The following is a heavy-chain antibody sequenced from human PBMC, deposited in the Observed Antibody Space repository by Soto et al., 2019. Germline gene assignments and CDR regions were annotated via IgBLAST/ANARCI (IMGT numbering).Heavy chain of an antibody. CDR1: GGSISSSSYY. CDR2: IYYSGRT. CDR3: ARLPADYYDSSGKGYGMDV. V-gene: IGHV4-39*01. Sequence: SETLSLTCTVSGGSISSSSYYWGWIRQPPGKGLEWIGSIYYSGRTYYNPSLKSRVTISVDTSKNQFSLKLSSVTAADTVGYYCARLPADYYDSSGKGYGMDVWGQGTTVTVSS. D-gene: IGHD3-22*01. J-gene: IGHJ6*02.